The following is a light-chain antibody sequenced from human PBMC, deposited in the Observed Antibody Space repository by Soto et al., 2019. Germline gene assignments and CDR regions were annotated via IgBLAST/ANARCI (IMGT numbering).Light chain of an antibody. V-gene: IGKV3-20*01. J-gene: IGKJ2*01. CDR2: GAS. CDR3: RQYGRSPLMYT. Sequence: EIVLTQSPGTLSLSPGERATLSCRASESITSNFLAWYQQKPGQAPRLLIYGASSRATGIPDRFSGSGAERDFTLTINRLEPEDFAVYFCRQYGRSPLMYTFGQGTKLEIK. CDR1: ESITSNF.